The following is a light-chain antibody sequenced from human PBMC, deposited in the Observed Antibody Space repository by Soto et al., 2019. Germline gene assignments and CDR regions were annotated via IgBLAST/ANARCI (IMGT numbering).Light chain of an antibody. CDR2: AAS. V-gene: IGKV1-39*01. J-gene: IGKJ5*01. Sequence: DIQMSQSPSYLAASVGDRVTITCRAAESISRHLNWYQQKPGRAPDLLIYAASTLQNGVPSRFTGSGSGTEFTLTITGLQLEDFATYYCQQDYSTLATFGQGTRLEI. CDR3: QQDYSTLAT. CDR1: ESISRH.